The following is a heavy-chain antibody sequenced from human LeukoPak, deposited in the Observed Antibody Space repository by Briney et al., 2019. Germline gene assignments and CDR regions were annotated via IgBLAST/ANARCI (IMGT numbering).Heavy chain of an antibody. V-gene: IGHV2-70*11. CDR2: IDWAGGK. Sequence: KSGPTLVNPTQTLTLTCTFSGFSPTSSGMCVGWIRQPPGKALECIARIDWAGGKYYSTSLRSRLDISKDTSKNQVVLRMTNMGPTDTATYYCARCLFGSGSYYYWGQGALVTVSS. D-gene: IGHD3-10*01. CDR1: GFSPTSSGMC. J-gene: IGHJ4*02. CDR3: ARCLFGSGSYYY.